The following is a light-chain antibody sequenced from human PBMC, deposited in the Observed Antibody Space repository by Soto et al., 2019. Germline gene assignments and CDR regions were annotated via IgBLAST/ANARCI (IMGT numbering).Light chain of an antibody. J-gene: IGLJ3*02. CDR3: LLFYNGARV. V-gene: IGLV7-46*02. CDR2: DTS. Sequence: QTVVTQEPSLTVSPGGTVTLTCASSTGVVTSGHYPYWFQLKPGQAPTTLIYDTSNKYPWTPARFSGSLLGGKAALTLVGAQPEDEADFYCLLFYNGARVFGGGTKLTVL. CDR1: TGVVTSGHY.